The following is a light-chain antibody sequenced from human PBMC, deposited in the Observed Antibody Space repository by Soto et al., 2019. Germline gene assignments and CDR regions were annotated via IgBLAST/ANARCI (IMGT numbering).Light chain of an antibody. CDR3: QHYGRSAYT. CDR2: GAS. Sequence: EIVLTQSPGTLSLSPGERATLSCRASQSVSSNYLAWYQPKPGQAPRLLIYGASSRATGIPDRFSGSGSGTDFTLTISRLEPEDFAVYYCQHYGRSAYTFGQGTPLEIK. CDR1: QSVSSNY. V-gene: IGKV3-20*01. J-gene: IGKJ2*01.